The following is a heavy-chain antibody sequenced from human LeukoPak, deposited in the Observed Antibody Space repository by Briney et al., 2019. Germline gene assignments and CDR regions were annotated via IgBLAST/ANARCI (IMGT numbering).Heavy chain of an antibody. D-gene: IGHD4-17*01. J-gene: IGHJ4*02. CDR1: GGSISSGSYY. V-gene: IGHV4-61*02. CDR2: IYTSGST. CDR3: ARDRGYGLGY. Sequence: SETLSLTCTVSGGSISSGSYYWSWIRQPGGEGLEWLGRIYTSGSTNYNPSLKSRVTISVDTSKNQFSLKLSSVTAADTAVYYCARDRGYGLGYWGQGTLVTVSS.